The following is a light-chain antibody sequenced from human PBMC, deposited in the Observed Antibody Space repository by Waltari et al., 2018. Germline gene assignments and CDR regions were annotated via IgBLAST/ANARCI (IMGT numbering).Light chain of an antibody. CDR2: STN. Sequence: TVVTQEPSLSVSPGGTVTLTCGLSSGAVSTSNYPSWYQQTPGQAPRMLIYSTNTRPSGVPVRFSGSTLGNKAALTITGAQADDESDYYCTLYMGSGIWVFGGGTRLTVL. J-gene: IGLJ2*01. V-gene: IGLV8-61*01. CDR3: TLYMGSGIWV. CDR1: SGAVSTSNY.